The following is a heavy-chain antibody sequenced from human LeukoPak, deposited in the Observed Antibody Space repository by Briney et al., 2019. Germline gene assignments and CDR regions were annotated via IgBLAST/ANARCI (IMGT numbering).Heavy chain of an antibody. V-gene: IGHV3-21*01. CDR1: GFTFSSYN. D-gene: IGHD1-1*01. Sequence: PGGSLRLSCASSGFTFSSYNMNWVRQTPGKGLEWVSCISSSSSYIYYADSVKGRFTISRDNAKNSLYLQMNSLRAEDTAVYYCARLGQLGNFDAFDIWGQGTMVTVSS. CDR2: ISSSSSYI. CDR3: ARLGQLGNFDAFDI. J-gene: IGHJ3*02.